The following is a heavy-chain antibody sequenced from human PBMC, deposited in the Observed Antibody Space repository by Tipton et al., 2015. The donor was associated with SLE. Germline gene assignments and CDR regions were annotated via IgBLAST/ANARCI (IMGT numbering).Heavy chain of an antibody. Sequence: QLVQSGGGLVKPGGSLRLSCAASGFTFDDYAMHWVRQAPGKGLEWVSGSSWNSGSIGYADSVKGRFTISRDNAKNSLYLQMNSLRAEDTALYYCAKDIGQLAQHIDYWGQGTLVTVSS. J-gene: IGHJ4*02. CDR3: AKDIGQLAQHIDY. D-gene: IGHD6-13*01. CDR2: SSWNSGSI. V-gene: IGHV3-9*01. CDR1: GFTFDDYA.